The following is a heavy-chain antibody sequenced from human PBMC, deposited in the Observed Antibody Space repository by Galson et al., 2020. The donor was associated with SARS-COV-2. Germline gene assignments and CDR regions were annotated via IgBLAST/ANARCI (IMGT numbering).Heavy chain of an antibody. CDR2: INHSGST. D-gene: IGHD2-2*01. Sequence: SQTLSLTCAVYGGSFSGYYWSWIRQPPGKGLEWIGEINHSGSTNYNPSLKSRVTISVDTSKNQFSLKLSSVPAADTAVYYCARVRDIVVVPAVIDYWGQGTLVTVSS. CDR1: GGSFSGYY. V-gene: IGHV4-34*01. J-gene: IGHJ4*02. CDR3: ARVRDIVVVPAVIDY.